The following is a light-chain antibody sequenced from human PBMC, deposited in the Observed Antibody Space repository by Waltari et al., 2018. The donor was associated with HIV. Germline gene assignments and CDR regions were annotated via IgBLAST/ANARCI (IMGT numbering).Light chain of an antibody. V-gene: IGKV3-20*01. CDR3: QQYGGSST. CDR2: GAS. Sequence: EIVLTQSPGTLSLSPGERATLSCRASQSVSSSLAWYQQKPGQAPRLLISGASSRATGIPDRFSGSGSGTDFTLTINRLEPEDFAVYYCQQYGGSSTFGGGTEVEI. CDR1: QSVSSS. J-gene: IGKJ4*01.